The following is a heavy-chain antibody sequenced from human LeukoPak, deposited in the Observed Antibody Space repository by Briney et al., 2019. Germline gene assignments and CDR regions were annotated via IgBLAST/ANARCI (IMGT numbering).Heavy chain of an antibody. V-gene: IGHV3-30*02. CDR1: GFTFSSYG. J-gene: IGHJ4*02. D-gene: IGHD2-15*01. CDR3: AKVRGLGYCSGGSCLIDY. Sequence: PGGSLRLSCAASGFTFSSYGMHWVRQAPGKGLEWVAVIWYDGSNKYYADSVKGRFTIPRDNSKNTLYLQMNSLRAEDTAVYYCAKVRGLGYCSGGSCLIDYWGQGTLVTVSS. CDR2: IWYDGSNK.